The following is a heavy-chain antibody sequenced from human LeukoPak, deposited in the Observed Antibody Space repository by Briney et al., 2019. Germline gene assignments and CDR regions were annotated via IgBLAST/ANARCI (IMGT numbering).Heavy chain of an antibody. CDR1: GFTFSSYA. V-gene: IGHV3-23*01. Sequence: GGSLRLSCAASGFTFSSYAMSWVRQAPGKGLEWVSAISGSGGSTYYADSVKGRFTISRDNSKNTLYLQMNSLRAEDTAVYYSAKGGPSSGWYRFYFDYWGQGTLVTVSS. D-gene: IGHD6-19*01. CDR2: ISGSGGST. CDR3: AKGGPSSGWYRFYFDY. J-gene: IGHJ4*02.